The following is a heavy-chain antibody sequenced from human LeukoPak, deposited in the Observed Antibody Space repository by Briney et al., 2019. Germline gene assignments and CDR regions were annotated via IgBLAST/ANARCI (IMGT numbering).Heavy chain of an antibody. V-gene: IGHV1-2*06. CDR2: INPNSGDT. CDR1: GYTFSGSY. D-gene: IGHD2-8*01. J-gene: IGHJ6*03. Sequence: ASVEVSCKASGYTFSGSYIHWVRQAPGQGLEWMGRINPNSGDTNSPQKFQGRVTMTRDTSITTAYMELRSLTSDDTAVYFCARSAGHCNNGVCFTDYYMDVWGKGTTVTVSS. CDR3: ARSAGHCNNGVCFTDYYMDV.